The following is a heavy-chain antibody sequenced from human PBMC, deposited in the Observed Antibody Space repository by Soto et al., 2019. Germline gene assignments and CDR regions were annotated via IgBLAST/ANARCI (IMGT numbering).Heavy chain of an antibody. J-gene: IGHJ4*02. V-gene: IGHV4-39*01. CDR2: IYDSGNT. Sequence: QLQLQESGPGLVKPSETLSLTCTVSGGPISSSGYFWGWVRQPPGKGLAWIGSIYDSGNTYFNPSRQSRVTISVDTAKRPLSLQLSSVTAADTALYSFARLPAHSSSRWGPGALVPVSS. D-gene: IGHD2-2*01. CDR3: ARLPAHSSSR. CDR1: GGPISSSGYF.